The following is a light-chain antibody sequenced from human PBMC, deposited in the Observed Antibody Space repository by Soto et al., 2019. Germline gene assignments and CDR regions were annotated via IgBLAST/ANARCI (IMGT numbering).Light chain of an antibody. Sequence: QSVLTQPASVSGSPGQSITTSCTGTSSDVGGYNYVSWYQQHPGKAPKLMIYEVSNRPSGVSNRFSGSKSGNTASLTISGLQDEEEDAYQCSSYKSSSTYVFGTGTKVT. CDR3: SSYKSSSTYV. J-gene: IGLJ1*01. CDR2: EVS. V-gene: IGLV2-14*01. CDR1: SSDVGGYNY.